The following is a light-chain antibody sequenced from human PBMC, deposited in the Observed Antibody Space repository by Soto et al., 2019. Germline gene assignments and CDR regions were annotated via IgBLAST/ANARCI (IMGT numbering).Light chain of an antibody. CDR2: AAS. V-gene: IGKV1-12*01. CDR3: QQSYSTPMFT. J-gene: IGKJ2*01. Sequence: DIQMTQSPSSVSASVGDRVTITCRASQGIASWLAWYQQKSGEAPNLLIYAASNLQSGVPSRFSGSGSGTDFTLTISSLQPEDFATYYCQQSYSTPMFTFGQGTKLEIK. CDR1: QGIASW.